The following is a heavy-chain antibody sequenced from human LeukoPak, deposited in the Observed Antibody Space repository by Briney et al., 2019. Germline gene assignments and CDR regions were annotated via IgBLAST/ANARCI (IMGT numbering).Heavy chain of an antibody. Sequence: SETLSLTCTVSGGSISSSSYYWGWIRQPPGKGLEWIGSIYYSGSTYYNPSLKSRVTISVDTSKNQFSLKLSSVTAADTAVYYCAIIIAVAGTIDYWGQGTLVTVSS. J-gene: IGHJ4*02. CDR1: GGSISSSSYY. CDR3: AIIIAVAGTIDY. CDR2: IYYSGST. V-gene: IGHV4-39*07. D-gene: IGHD6-19*01.